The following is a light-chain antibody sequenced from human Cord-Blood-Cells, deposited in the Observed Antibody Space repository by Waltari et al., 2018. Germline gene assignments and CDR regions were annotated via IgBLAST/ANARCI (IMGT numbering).Light chain of an antibody. CDR1: SSDVGGYNY. CDR2: EVS. CDR3: SSYAGSNNLV. Sequence: QSALTQPPSASGSPGQSVTISCTGTSSDVGGYNYVSWYQQHPGKAPKLTMYEVSKRASGVPDRFSGSRSGNTASLTVSGLQAEDEADYYCSSYAGSNNLVFGGGTKLTVL. J-gene: IGLJ2*01. V-gene: IGLV2-8*01.